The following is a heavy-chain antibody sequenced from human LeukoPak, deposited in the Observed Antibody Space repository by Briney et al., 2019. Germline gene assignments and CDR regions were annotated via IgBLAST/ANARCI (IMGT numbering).Heavy chain of an antibody. CDR1: GGSISSSSYY. J-gene: IGHJ3*02. CDR3: ARGGGSGSYYAPDAFDI. V-gene: IGHV4-39*07. Sequence: PSETLSLTCTVSGGSISSSSYYWNCIRQPPGKGLEWIGLIYYSGITSYNPSLKSRVTISVDTSKNQFSLKLSSVTAADTAVYYCARGGGSGSYYAPDAFDIWGQGTMVTVSS. D-gene: IGHD3-10*01. CDR2: IYYSGIT.